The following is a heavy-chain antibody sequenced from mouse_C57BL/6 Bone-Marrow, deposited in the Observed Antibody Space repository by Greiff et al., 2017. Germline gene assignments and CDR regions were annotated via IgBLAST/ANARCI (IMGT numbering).Heavy chain of an antibody. J-gene: IGHJ3*01. Sequence: VQLQQSGPELVKPGASVKISCKASGYTFTDYYMNWVKQSHGKSLEWIGDINPNNGGTSYNQKFKGKATLTVDKSSSTAYMELRSLTSEDSAVYYCARRAYYTWFAYWGQGTLVTVSA. V-gene: IGHV1-26*01. CDR3: ARRAYYTWFAY. CDR1: GYTFTDYY. D-gene: IGHD2-12*01. CDR2: INPNNGGT.